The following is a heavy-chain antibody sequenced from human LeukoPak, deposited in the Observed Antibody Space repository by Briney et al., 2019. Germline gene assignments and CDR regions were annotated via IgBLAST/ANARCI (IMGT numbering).Heavy chain of an antibody. CDR3: ARDEIPCGGDCYRLPNWFDP. J-gene: IGHJ5*02. CDR2: INPNSGGT. D-gene: IGHD2-21*02. Sequence: GASVKVSCKASGYTFTGYYMHWVRQAPGQGLEWMGWINPNSGGTNYAQKFQGRVTMTRDTSISTAYMELSRLRSDDTAVYYCARDEIPCGGDCYRLPNWFDPWGQGTLVTVSS. CDR1: GYTFTGYY. V-gene: IGHV1-2*02.